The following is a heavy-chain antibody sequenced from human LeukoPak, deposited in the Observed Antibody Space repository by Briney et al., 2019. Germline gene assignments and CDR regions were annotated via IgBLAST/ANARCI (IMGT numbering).Heavy chain of an antibody. V-gene: IGHV4-59*01. CDR2: IYYSGST. J-gene: IGHJ3*02. D-gene: IGHD6-6*01. CDR1: GGSISSYY. CDR3: ARGTISIAALDI. Sequence: SETLSLTCTVSGGSISSYYWSWIRQPPGKGLEWIGYIYYSGSTNYNPSLKSRVIISVDTSKNQFSLKLSSVTAADTAVYYCARGTISIAALDIWGQGTMVTVSS.